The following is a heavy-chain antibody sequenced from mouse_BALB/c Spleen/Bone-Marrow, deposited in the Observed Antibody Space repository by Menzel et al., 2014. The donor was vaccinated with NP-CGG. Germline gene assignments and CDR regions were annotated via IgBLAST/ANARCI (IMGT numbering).Heavy chain of an antibody. CDR2: INPSNGGT. V-gene: IGHV1S81*02. J-gene: IGHJ4*01. D-gene: IGHD2-12*01. CDR3: TRSRRAMDH. CDR1: GYTFTSYY. Sequence: QVQLKESGAELVKPGASVKLSCKASGYTFTSYYMCWVKQRPGQGLEWIGEINPSNGGTNFNENFKSKATLTVDKSSSTAYMSLSSLTSEDSAVYYCTRSRRAMDHWGQGTSVTVSS.